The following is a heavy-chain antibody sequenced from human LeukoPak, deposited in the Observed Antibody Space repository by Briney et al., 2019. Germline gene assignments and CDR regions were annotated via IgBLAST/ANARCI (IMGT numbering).Heavy chain of an antibody. J-gene: IGHJ6*03. D-gene: IGHD6-13*01. CDR3: AKDYYSSSWYRYYYYYMDV. Sequence: GGSLRLSCAASGFTFSSYEINWVRQAPGKGLEWVSYISSSGSTIKYADSVKGRFTISRDNSKNTLYLQMNSLRAEDTAVYYCAKDYYSSSWYRYYYYYMDVWGKGTTVTVSS. CDR2: ISSSGSTI. CDR1: GFTFSSYE. V-gene: IGHV3-48*03.